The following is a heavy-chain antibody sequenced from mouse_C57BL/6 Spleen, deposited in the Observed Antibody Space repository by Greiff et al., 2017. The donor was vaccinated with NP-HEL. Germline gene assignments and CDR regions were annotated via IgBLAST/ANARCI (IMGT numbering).Heavy chain of an antibody. CDR1: GFSLSTFGMG. J-gene: IGHJ3*01. Sequence: QVTLKESGPGILQPSQTLSLTCSFSGFSLSTFGMGVGWIRQPSGKGLEWLAHIWWDDDKYYNPALKSRLTISKDTSKNQVFLKIANVDTADTATYYCARSDYYGSSYELWFAYWGQGTLVTVSA. CDR3: ARSDYYGSSYELWFAY. D-gene: IGHD1-1*01. CDR2: IWWDDDK. V-gene: IGHV8-8*01.